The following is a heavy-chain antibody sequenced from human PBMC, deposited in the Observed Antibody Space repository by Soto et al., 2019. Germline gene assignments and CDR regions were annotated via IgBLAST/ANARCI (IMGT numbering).Heavy chain of an antibody. CDR1: GFTFSSYA. Sequence: PGGSLRLSCAASGFTFSSYAMSWVRQAPGKGLEWVSRISSNGGSTYYADSVKGRFTISRDNAKNTLYLQMNSLRAEDTAVYYCARPRDGHHYYMDVWGKGTTVTVSS. CDR3: ARPRDGHHYYMDV. D-gene: IGHD2-21*01. J-gene: IGHJ6*03. CDR2: ISSNGGST. V-gene: IGHV3-23*01.